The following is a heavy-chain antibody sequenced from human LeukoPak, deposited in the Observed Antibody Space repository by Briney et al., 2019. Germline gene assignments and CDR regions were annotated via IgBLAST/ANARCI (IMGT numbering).Heavy chain of an antibody. CDR2: IKQDGSEK. V-gene: IGHV3-7*01. J-gene: IGHJ4*02. Sequence: PGGSQRLSCAASGFTFSNYWMSWVRQAPGKGLEWVANIKQDGSEKYYVDSVKGRFTISRDNSKNTLYLQMNSLRAEDTAVYYCARDQSSPNYYDSSGYYFDYWGQGTLVTVSS. CDR3: ARDQSSPNYYDSSGYYFDY. D-gene: IGHD3-22*01. CDR1: GFTFSNYW.